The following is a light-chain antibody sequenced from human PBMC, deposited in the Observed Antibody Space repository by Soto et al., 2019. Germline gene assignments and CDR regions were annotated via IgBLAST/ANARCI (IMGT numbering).Light chain of an antibody. CDR2: DAS. V-gene: IGKV3-15*01. CDR1: QTIDNT. CDR3: QQYNSWPPIT. J-gene: IGKJ5*01. Sequence: EIWLTHRPATLSLSPGERAPLSCRASQTIDNTLAWYQRKPGQAPRLLIYDASTRATGIPDRFSGGGSGTEFTLTISSLQSEDFVVYYCQQYNSWPPITFGQGTRLEIK.